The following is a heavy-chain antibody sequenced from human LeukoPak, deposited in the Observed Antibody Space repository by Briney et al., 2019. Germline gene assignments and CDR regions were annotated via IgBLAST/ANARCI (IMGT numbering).Heavy chain of an antibody. V-gene: IGHV1-2*02. Sequence: ASVKVSCKASGGTFSSYAISWVRQAPGQGLEWMGWINPNSGGTNYAQKFQGRVTMTKDTSISTAYMELSRLRSDDTAVYYCARELAPHGRYYYDSSGYYSFDYWGQGTLVTVSS. CDR2: INPNSGGT. J-gene: IGHJ4*02. D-gene: IGHD3-22*01. CDR3: ARELAPHGRYYYDSSGYYSFDY. CDR1: GGTFSSYA.